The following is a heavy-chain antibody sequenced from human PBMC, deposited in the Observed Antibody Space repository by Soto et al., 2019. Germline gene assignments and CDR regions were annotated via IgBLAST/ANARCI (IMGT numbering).Heavy chain of an antibody. CDR3: EKASTTRYSGSYPLGY. D-gene: IGHD1-26*01. CDR2: ISGSGGST. J-gene: IGHJ4*02. V-gene: IGHV3-23*01. CDR1: GFTFSSYA. Sequence: PGGSLRLSCAASGFTFSSYAMSWVRQAPGKGLEWVSAISGSGGSTYYADSVKGRFTISRDNSKNTLYLQMTSLRAEDTAVYYCEKASTTRYSGSYPLGYWGQGTMVTVSS.